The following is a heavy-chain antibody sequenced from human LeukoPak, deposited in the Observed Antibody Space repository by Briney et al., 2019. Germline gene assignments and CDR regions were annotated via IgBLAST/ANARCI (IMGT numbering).Heavy chain of an antibody. D-gene: IGHD1-1*01. Sequence: HPGGSLRLSCAASGFTFSSYAMHWVRQAPGKGLEYVSAISSNGGSTYYANSVKGRFTISRDNSKNTLYLQMGSLRAEDTAVYYCAREDVAGTTDYWGQGTLVTVSS. V-gene: IGHV3-64*01. J-gene: IGHJ4*02. CDR1: GFTFSSYA. CDR3: AREDVAGTTDY. CDR2: ISSNGGST.